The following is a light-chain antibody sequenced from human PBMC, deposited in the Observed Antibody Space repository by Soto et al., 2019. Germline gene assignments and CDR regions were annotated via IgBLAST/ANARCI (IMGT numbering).Light chain of an antibody. J-gene: IGLJ2*01. V-gene: IGLV2-14*03. Sequence: QSALTQPASVSGSPGQSITISCTGTSNDVGGYNYVSWYQQHPGKVPKLMIYEVFRRPSGISDRCSGSKSGNTGSLTISGLQAEDEADYYCCSYTTTSTFVFGGGTKLTVL. CDR2: EVF. CDR1: SNDVGGYNY. CDR3: CSYTTTSTFV.